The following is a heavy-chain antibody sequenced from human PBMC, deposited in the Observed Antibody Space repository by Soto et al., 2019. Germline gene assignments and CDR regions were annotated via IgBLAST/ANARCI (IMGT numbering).Heavy chain of an antibody. CDR1: GGSISSYY. J-gene: IGHJ5*02. CDR3: AREHSRSSEVWFDP. D-gene: IGHD6-6*01. V-gene: IGHV4-59*01. CDR2: IYYSGST. Sequence: SETLSLTCTVSGGSISSYYWSWIRQPPGKGLEWIGYIYYSGSTNYNPSLKSRVTISVDTSKNQFSLKLSSVTAADTAVYYCAREHSRSSEVWFDPSGQGTLVTVSS.